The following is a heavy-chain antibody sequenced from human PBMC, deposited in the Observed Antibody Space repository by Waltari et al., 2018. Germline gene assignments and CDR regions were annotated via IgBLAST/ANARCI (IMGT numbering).Heavy chain of an antibody. CDR3: AKFHGAPDAFDI. Sequence: EVQLEESGGVVVQPGGSLRLSCAASGFTFDDYTMHWVRQAPGKGLEWVSLISWDGGSTYYADSVKGRFTISRDNSKNSLYLQMNSLRTEDTALYYCAKFHGAPDAFDIWGQGTMVTVSS. V-gene: IGHV3-43*01. CDR2: ISWDGGST. CDR1: GFTFDDYT. J-gene: IGHJ3*02. D-gene: IGHD1-26*01.